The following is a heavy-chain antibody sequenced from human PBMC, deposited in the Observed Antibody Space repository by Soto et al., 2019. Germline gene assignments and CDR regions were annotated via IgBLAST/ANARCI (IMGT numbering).Heavy chain of an antibody. V-gene: IGHV3-23*01. Sequence: GGSLRLSCAASGFTFSSYAMTWVRQAPGKGLEYVSTLSGSGVNAYYADSVKGRFTISRDNSKNTLYLQMNSLRVEDTAIYYCAKPLQVYWGQGTQVTVPQ. J-gene: IGHJ4*02. CDR3: AKPLQVY. CDR2: LSGSGVNA. CDR1: GFTFSSYA.